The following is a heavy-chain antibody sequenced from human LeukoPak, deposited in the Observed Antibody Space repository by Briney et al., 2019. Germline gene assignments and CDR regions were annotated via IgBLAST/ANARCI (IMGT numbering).Heavy chain of an antibody. CDR2: INHSGST. V-gene: IGHV4-34*01. J-gene: IGHJ4*02. Sequence: PSETLSLTCAVYGGSFSGYYWSWIRQPPGKGLEWIGEINHSGSTNYNQSLKSRVTISVDTSKNQFSLKLSSVTAADTAVYYCASHFLFYDFWSGYYLGVFDYWGQGTLVTVSS. D-gene: IGHD3-3*01. CDR3: ASHFLFYDFWSGYYLGVFDY. CDR1: GGSFSGYY.